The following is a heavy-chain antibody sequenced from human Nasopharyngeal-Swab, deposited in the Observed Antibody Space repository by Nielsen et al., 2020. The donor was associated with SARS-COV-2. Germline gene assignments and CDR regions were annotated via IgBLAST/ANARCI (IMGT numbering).Heavy chain of an antibody. CDR1: GFTFSSYA. Sequence: GESLKISCAASGFTFSSYAMSWVRQAPGKGLEWVSAISGSGGSTYYADSVKGRFTISRDNSKNTLYLQMNSLRAEDTAVYYCAKTDTTMVRGVIKQWGQGTLVTVSS. CDR2: ISGSGGST. D-gene: IGHD3-10*01. CDR3: AKTDTTMVRGVIKQ. V-gene: IGHV3-23*01. J-gene: IGHJ4*02.